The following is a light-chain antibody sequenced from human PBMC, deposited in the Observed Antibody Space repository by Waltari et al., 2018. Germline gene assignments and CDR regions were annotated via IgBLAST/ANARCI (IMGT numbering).Light chain of an antibody. V-gene: IGLV10-54*04. CDR2: RDN. Sequence: QAGLTQPPSVSHALRQNATLPCTGNSQDVGNEGALWLQQPQGHPPKLLSYRDNRRPSVISEGFSAARSGNTASLTITVLQPEDEADYCCSAWDHSLKTYIFGTGTKVTVL. CDR1: SQDVGNEG. J-gene: IGLJ1*01. CDR3: SAWDHSLKTYI.